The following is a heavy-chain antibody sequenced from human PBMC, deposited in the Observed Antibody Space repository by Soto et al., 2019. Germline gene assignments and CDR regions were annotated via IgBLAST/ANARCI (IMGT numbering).Heavy chain of an antibody. CDR1: GFTFSSYS. Sequence: EVQLVESGGGLVKPGGSLRLSCATSGFTFSSYSMNWVRQAPGKGLEWGSSISSSSSYIYYADSVKGRFTISRDNAKNSLSLQMNSLRAEDTAVYYCARGGLDIVVVVAANNWFDPWGQGTLVTVSS. J-gene: IGHJ5*02. V-gene: IGHV3-21*01. D-gene: IGHD2-15*01. CDR3: ARGGLDIVVVVAANNWFDP. CDR2: ISSSSSYI.